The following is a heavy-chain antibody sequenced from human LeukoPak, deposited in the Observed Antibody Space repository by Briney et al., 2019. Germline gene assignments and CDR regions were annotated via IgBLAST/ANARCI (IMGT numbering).Heavy chain of an antibody. CDR3: ARLSFNVGATKAFDI. D-gene: IGHD1-26*01. V-gene: IGHV5-51*01. Sequence: GESLKISCKGSGYSFTSYWIGWVRQMLGKGLEWMGIIYPGDSDTRYSPSFQGQVTISADRSISTAYLQWSSLKASDTAMYYCARLSFNVGATKAFDIWGQGTMVTVSS. CDR2: IYPGDSDT. J-gene: IGHJ3*02. CDR1: GYSFTSYW.